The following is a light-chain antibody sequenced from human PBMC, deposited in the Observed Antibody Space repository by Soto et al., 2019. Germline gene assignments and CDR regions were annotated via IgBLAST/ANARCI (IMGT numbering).Light chain of an antibody. CDR2: DAS. Sequence: DIQMTQSPSSLSASVGDRVTLTCRASQTISTFLNWYQHKPGKDPKLLIYDASYLQSGVPSRFSGSGSGTDFTLTISSLQPEDFATYSCHQSFRTPWTFGQGTKVDIK. CDR3: HQSFRTPWT. CDR1: QTISTF. J-gene: IGKJ1*01. V-gene: IGKV1-39*01.